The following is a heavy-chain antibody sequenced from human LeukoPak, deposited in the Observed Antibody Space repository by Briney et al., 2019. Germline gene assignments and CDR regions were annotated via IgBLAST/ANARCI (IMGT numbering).Heavy chain of an antibody. J-gene: IGHJ4*02. CDR2: INPSGGST. Sequence: GASVKVSCKASGYTFTIYGISWVRQAPGQGLEWMGIINPSGGSTSYAQKFQGRVTMTRDMSTSTVYMELSSLRSEDTAVYYCARGAQQLEIFDYWGQGTLVTVSS. CDR3: ARGAQQLEIFDY. V-gene: IGHV1-46*01. D-gene: IGHD6-13*01. CDR1: GYTFTIYG.